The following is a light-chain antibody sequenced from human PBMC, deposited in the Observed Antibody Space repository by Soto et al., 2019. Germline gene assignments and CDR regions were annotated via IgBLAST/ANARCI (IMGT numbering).Light chain of an antibody. CDR2: DVN. J-gene: IGLJ1*01. V-gene: IGLV2-8*01. CDR1: SSDVGGYYY. CDR3: SSHAGSDNPFV. Sequence: QSVLTQPPSASGSPGQSVTISCTGTSSDVGGYYYVSWYQQHPGKAPKVMIYDVNKRPSGVPDRFSGSKSGNTASLTVSGLQAEDEADYYFSSHAGSDNPFVFGTGTKVTVL.